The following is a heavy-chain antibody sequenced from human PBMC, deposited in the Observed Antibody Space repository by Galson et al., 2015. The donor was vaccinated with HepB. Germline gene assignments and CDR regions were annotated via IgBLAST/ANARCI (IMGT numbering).Heavy chain of an antibody. D-gene: IGHD3-9*01. CDR2: ISYDGSNK. CDR1: GFTFSSYA. J-gene: IGHJ4*02. Sequence: SLRLSCAASGFTFSSYAMHWVRQAPGKGLEWVAVISYDGSNKYYADSVKGRFTISRDNSKNTLYLQMNSLRAEDTAVYYCARSYDILTGYFDYWGQGTLVTVSS. V-gene: IGHV3-30-3*01. CDR3: ARSYDILTGYFDY.